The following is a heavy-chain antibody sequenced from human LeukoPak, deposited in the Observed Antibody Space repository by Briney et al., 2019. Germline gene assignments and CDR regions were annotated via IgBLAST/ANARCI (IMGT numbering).Heavy chain of an antibody. D-gene: IGHD1-20*01. V-gene: IGHV4-34*01. CDR1: GGSLSGYY. CDR2: IYHSGST. Sequence: SEALSLTCAVYGGSLSGYYWSWIRQPPGKGLAWSGQIYHSGSTNYNPSLKSRVTISIVTSKNQFSLKLSSVTAADAALYYCASLTGTTDYYFYFMDVWGKGTTVTVSS. CDR3: ASLTGTTDYYFYFMDV. J-gene: IGHJ6*03.